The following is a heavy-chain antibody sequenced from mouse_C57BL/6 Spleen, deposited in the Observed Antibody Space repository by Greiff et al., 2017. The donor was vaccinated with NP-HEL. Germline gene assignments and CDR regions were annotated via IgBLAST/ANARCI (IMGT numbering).Heavy chain of an antibody. J-gene: IGHJ3*01. V-gene: IGHV1-69*01. CDR1: GYTFTSYW. CDR2: IDPSDSYT. D-gene: IGHD1-1*01. CDR3: ARPYYYGSSSFAY. Sequence: VQLQQPGAELVMPGASVKLSCKASGYTFTSYWMHWVKQRPGQGLEWIGEIDPSDSYTNYNQKFKGKSTLTVDKSSSTAYMQLSSLTSEDSAVYYCARPYYYGSSSFAYWGQGTLVTVSA.